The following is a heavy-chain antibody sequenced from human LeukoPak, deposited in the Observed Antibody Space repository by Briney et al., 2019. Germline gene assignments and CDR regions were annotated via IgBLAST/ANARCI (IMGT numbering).Heavy chain of an antibody. D-gene: IGHD4-17*01. CDR3: AKDRRGLATDFDY. V-gene: IGHV3-23*01. Sequence: PSETLSLTCTVSGGSISSSSYYWGWIRQPPGKGLEWVSAVTATGGATYYADSVKGRFTISRDNSKNSLYLQINTLRPEDTALYYCAKDRRGLATDFDYWGQGTLVTVSS. J-gene: IGHJ4*02. CDR1: GGSISSSSYY. CDR2: VTATGGAT.